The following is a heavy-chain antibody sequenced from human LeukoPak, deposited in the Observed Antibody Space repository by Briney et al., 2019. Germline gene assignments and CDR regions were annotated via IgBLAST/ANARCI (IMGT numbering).Heavy chain of an antibody. CDR2: IGGNT. CDR1: GFTFSSYA. J-gene: IGHJ6*02. Sequence: PGGSLRLSCAASGFTFSSYAMTWVRQAPGKRLEWVSSIGGNTYYTDSVKGRFTISRDNSKNTLYLQMNSLRAEDTAVYYCAKEIGNFDYCYGMDVWGQGTTVTVSS. V-gene: IGHV3-23*01. CDR3: AKEIGNFDYCYGMDV. D-gene: IGHD3-9*01.